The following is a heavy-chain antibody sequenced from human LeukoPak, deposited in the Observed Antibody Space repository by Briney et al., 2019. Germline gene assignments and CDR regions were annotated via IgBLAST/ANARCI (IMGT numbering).Heavy chain of an antibody. Sequence: GGSLRLSCAASGFTFSGYNMNWVRQAPGRGLEWVSSISRTGSYIYYADSVKGRFTISRDNAQNSLYLQMNSLRVEDTAVYYCARVLETDCRGGSCYSGLDYWGQGTPVTVSS. D-gene: IGHD2-15*01. CDR1: GFTFSGYN. V-gene: IGHV3-21*01. J-gene: IGHJ4*02. CDR2: ISRTGSYI. CDR3: ARVLETDCRGGSCYSGLDY.